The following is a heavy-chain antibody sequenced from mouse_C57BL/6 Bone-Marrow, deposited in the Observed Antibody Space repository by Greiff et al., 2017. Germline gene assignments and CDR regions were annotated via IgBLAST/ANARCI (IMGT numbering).Heavy chain of an antibody. CDR2: ISSGSSTI. V-gene: IGHV5-17*01. Sequence: EVQVVESGGGLVKPGGSLKLSCAASGFTFSDYGMHWVRQAPEKGLEWVAYISSGSSTIYYADTVKGRFTISRDNAKNTLFLQMTSLRSEDTAMYYCGTYASLYYYAMDYWGQGTSVTVSS. D-gene: IGHD6-2*01. J-gene: IGHJ4*01. CDR1: GFTFSDYG. CDR3: GTYASLYYYAMDY.